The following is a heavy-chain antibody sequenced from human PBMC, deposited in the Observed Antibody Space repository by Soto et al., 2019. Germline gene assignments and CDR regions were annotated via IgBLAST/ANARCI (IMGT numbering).Heavy chain of an antibody. CDR2: VYHTGDT. CDR1: GGTVASSHW. D-gene: IGHD2-21*02. Sequence: QVQLQESGPRLVKPSESLSLTCGVSGGTVASSHWWSWVRQSPGRGLGWIGNVYHTGDTNFNPSLQSRVTFSVDKSNNPFSLRLTSVTAADTAVYFCAREIVTAGGNNYFDPWGPGTLVTVSS. CDR3: AREIVTAGGNNYFDP. V-gene: IGHV4-4*02. J-gene: IGHJ5*02.